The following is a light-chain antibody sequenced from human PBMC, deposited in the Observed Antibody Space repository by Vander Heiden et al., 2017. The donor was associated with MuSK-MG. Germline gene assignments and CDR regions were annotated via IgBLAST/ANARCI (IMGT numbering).Light chain of an antibody. V-gene: IGLV2-14*01. J-gene: IGLJ2*01. CDR3: SSYTTSSSVV. CDR1: SSDVGAYND. CDR2: DVS. Sequence: QSALTQPASVSGSPGQSITISCTGTSSDVGAYNDVSWYQQYPGKAPKLMIYDVSNRPSGVSNRFSGSKSGSTASLTISGLQAEDEANYYCSSYTTSSSVVFGGGTKLTVL.